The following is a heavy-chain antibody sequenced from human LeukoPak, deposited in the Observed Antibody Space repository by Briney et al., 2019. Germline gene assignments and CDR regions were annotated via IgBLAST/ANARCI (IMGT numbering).Heavy chain of an antibody. CDR3: AELGGEIPQYYFDF. V-gene: IGHV3-23*01. CDR1: GFTFRTYA. CDR2: ISGSGGST. Sequence: GGSLRLSCAASGFTFRTYAMSWVRQAPGKGLEWVSGISGSGGSTYYADSVKGRFTISRDNSKNTPYLQMNSLRAEDTAVYYCAELGGEIPQYYFDFWGQGTLVTVSS. J-gene: IGHJ4*02. D-gene: IGHD1-26*01.